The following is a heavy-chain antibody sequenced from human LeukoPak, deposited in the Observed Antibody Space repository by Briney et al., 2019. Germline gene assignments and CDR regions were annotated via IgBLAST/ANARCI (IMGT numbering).Heavy chain of an antibody. CDR3: AKDRGYNYGLFDY. D-gene: IGHD5-18*01. Sequence: GGSLRLSCAASGFTFNDYYMTWIRQAPGKGLEWVSYISNTGTYIKYADSVKGRFTISRDNSKNTVFLQMNSLRAEDTAVYYCAKDRGYNYGLFDYWGQGTLVTVSS. CDR2: ISNTGTYI. V-gene: IGHV3-11*05. J-gene: IGHJ4*02. CDR1: GFTFNDYY.